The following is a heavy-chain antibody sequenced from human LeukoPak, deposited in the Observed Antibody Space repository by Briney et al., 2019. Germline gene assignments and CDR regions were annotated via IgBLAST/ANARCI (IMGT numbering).Heavy chain of an antibody. V-gene: IGHV1-8*01. D-gene: IGHD3-16*02. J-gene: IGHJ4*02. Sequence: ASVKVSCKDSGYSFSSHDINWVRQATGQGLEWMGWMNPKSGNTDHAQKFQGRVTMSRNTSINVAYLELSSLRSEDTAVYFCVRASLRRGLVGYYFDSWGQGTPVTVFS. CDR3: VRASLRRGLVGYYFDS. CDR2: MNPKSGNT. CDR1: GYSFSSHD.